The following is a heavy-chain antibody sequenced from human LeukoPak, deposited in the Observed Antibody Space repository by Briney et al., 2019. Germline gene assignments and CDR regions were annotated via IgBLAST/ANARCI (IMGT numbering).Heavy chain of an antibody. D-gene: IGHD6-19*01. CDR2: IYYSGST. Sequence: PSQTLSLTCTVSGGSISSGGYYWSWIRQHPGKGLEWIGYIYYSGSTYYNPSLKSRVTISVDTSKNQFSLKLSSVTAADTAVYYCARAPRGQWLTPDDAFDIWGQGTMVTVSS. CDR1: GGSISSGGYY. CDR3: ARAPRGQWLTPDDAFDI. V-gene: IGHV4-31*03. J-gene: IGHJ3*02.